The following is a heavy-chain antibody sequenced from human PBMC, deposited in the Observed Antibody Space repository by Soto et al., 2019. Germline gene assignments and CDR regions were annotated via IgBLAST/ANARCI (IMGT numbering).Heavy chain of an antibody. D-gene: IGHD2-8*01. V-gene: IGHV3-48*02. CDR3: ARDNGMAGSFDP. CDR1: GFSFSAYS. J-gene: IGHJ5*02. CDR2: ITAGSDIV. Sequence: PGGSLRLSCAASGFSFSAYSMNWARQAPGKGLEWVSYITAGSDIVFYADSVRGRFTISRDNAKNSLYLQMNSLRDEDTAVYYCARDNGMAGSFDPWGPGTLVTVS.